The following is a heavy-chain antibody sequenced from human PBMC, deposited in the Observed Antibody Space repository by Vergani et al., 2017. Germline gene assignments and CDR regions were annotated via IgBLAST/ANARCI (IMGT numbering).Heavy chain of an antibody. D-gene: IGHD3-3*01. J-gene: IGHJ6*03. V-gene: IGHV3-30-3*01. CDR3: ARDRPYYDFWSGYRKTYYYYYYMDV. CDR1: GFTFSSYA. CDR2: ISYDGSNK. Sequence: QVQLVESGGGVVQPGRSLRLSCAASGFTFSSYAMHWVRQAPGKGLEWVAVISYDGSNKYYADSVKGRFTISRDNSKNTLYLQMNSLRAEDTAVYYCARDRPYYDFWSGYRKTYYYYYYMDVWGKGTTVTVSS.